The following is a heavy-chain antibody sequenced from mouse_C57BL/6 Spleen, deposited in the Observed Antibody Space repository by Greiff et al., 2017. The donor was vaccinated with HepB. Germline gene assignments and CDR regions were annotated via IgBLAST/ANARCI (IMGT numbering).Heavy chain of an antibody. J-gene: IGHJ4*01. CDR3: ARKGDYDDPSYSMDY. V-gene: IGHV1-59*01. Sequence: QVQLQQPGAELVRPGTSVKLSCKASGYTFTSYWMHWVKQRPGQGLEWIGVIDPSDSYTNYNQKFKGKATLTVDTSSSTAYMQLSSRTSEDSAVYYCARKGDYDDPSYSMDYWGQGTSVTVAS. CDR2: IDPSDSYT. CDR1: GYTFTSYW. D-gene: IGHD2-4*01.